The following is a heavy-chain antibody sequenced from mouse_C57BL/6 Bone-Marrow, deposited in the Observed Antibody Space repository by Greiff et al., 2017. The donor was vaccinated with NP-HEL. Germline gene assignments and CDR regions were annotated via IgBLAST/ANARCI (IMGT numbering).Heavy chain of an antibody. CDR2: IDPSDSYT. D-gene: IGHD1-1*01. CDR3: ARGYYGHDY. J-gene: IGHJ2*01. Sequence: VQLQQPGAELVMPGASVKLSCKASGYTFTSYWMHWVKQRPGQGLEWIGEIDPSDSYTNYNQKFKGKSTLTVDKSSSAAYVQLSSLTSEDTAVYYCARGYYGHDYWGQGTTLTVSS. V-gene: IGHV1-69*01. CDR1: GYTFTSYW.